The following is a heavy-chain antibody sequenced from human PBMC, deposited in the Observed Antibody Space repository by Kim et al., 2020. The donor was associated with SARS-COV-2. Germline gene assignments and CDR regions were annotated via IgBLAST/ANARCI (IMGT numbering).Heavy chain of an antibody. Sequence: KQDGSEKYYVDSVKGRFNISRDNAKNSLYLQMNSLRAEDTAVYYCTRDLELWGQGTLVTVSS. V-gene: IGHV3-7*01. CDR3: TRDLEL. J-gene: IGHJ4*02. D-gene: IGHD1-7*01. CDR2: KQDGSEK.